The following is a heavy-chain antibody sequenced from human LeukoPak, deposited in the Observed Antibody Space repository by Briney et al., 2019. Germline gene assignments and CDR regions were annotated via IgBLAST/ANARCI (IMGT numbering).Heavy chain of an antibody. D-gene: IGHD5-12*01. CDR1: GGSFSGYY. CDR3: ARRRSGYGQIDY. CDR2: INHSGST. V-gene: IGHV4-34*01. Sequence: PSGTLSLTCPVYGGSFSGYYCSWIRQPPGKWLEWIGEINHSGSTYYKPSLKSRVTISVDTPKNQFSLKLSSLTATDTAVYYCARRRSGYGQIDYWGQGTLVTVSS. J-gene: IGHJ4*02.